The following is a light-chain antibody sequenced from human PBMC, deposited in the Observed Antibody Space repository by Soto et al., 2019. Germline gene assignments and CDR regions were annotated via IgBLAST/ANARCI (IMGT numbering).Light chain of an antibody. CDR3: LQSIRLRYT. CDR1: QSLVHSDGKIY. CDR2: EVS. V-gene: IGKV2D-29*01. J-gene: IGKJ2*01. Sequence: DIVMTQTPRSLSVTPGQPASISCKSSQSLVHSDGKIYLDWYLQKPGQPLQLLIYEVSNRFSGERDGVSGCGSGTDLTLKISRVEDEDVGVYCCLQSIRLRYTFGKGNKLEIK.